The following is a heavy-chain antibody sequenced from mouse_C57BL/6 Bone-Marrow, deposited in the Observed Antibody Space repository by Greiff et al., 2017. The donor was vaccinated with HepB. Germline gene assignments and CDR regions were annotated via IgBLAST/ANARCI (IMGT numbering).Heavy chain of an antibody. CDR1: GYTFTSYW. CDR3: ARRIYYDYLWFAY. V-gene: IGHV1-7*01. Sequence: VQVVESGAELAKPGASVKLSCKASGYTFTSYWMHWVKQRPGQGLEWIGYINPSSGYTKYNQKFKDKATLTADKSSSTAYMQLSSLTYEDSAVYYCARRIYYDYLWFAYWGQGTLVTVSA. CDR2: INPSSGYT. D-gene: IGHD2-4*01. J-gene: IGHJ3*01.